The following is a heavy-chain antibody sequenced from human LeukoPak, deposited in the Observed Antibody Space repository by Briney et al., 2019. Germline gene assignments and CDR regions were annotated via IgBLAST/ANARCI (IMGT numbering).Heavy chain of an antibody. CDR1: GGTFSSYA. CDR3: AREIAVAFNWFDP. V-gene: IGHV1-69*04. J-gene: IGHJ5*02. CDR2: IIPILGIA. Sequence: ASVKDSCKASGGTFSSYAISWVRQAPGQGLEWMGRIIPILGIANYAQKFQGRVTITADKSTSTAYMELSSLRSEDTAVYYCAREIAVAFNWFDPWGQGTLVTVSS. D-gene: IGHD6-19*01.